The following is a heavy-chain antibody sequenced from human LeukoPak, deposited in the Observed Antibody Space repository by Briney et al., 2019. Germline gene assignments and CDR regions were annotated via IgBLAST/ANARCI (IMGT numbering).Heavy chain of an antibody. Sequence: GRSPRLSCAASGFTFSNYGMHWVRQAPGKGLEWVTIIWYDGSNKYYADSVKGRFTISRDNSKNTLFLQMNSLRAEDTAVYYCARDKLTGNAFDIWGQGTMVTVSS. CDR3: ARDKLTGNAFDI. CDR2: IWYDGSNK. CDR1: GFTFSNYG. D-gene: IGHD3-10*01. J-gene: IGHJ3*02. V-gene: IGHV3-33*08.